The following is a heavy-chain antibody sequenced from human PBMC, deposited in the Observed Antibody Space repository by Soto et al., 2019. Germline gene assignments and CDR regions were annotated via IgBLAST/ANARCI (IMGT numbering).Heavy chain of an antibody. CDR2: ISAYNGNT. D-gene: IGHD2-2*01. V-gene: IGHV1-18*01. Sequence: ASVKVSCKASGYKFTSYGISWVRQAPGQGLEWMGWISAYNGNTNYAQKLQGRVTMTTDTSTSTAYMELRSLRSDDTAVYYCARDQFPYCISTSCSWFDPWGQGTPVTVSS. CDR3: ARDQFPYCISTSCSWFDP. J-gene: IGHJ5*02. CDR1: GYKFTSYG.